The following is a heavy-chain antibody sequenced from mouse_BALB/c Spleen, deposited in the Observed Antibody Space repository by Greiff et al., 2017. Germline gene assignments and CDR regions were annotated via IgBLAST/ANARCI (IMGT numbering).Heavy chain of an antibody. CDR2: IWAGGST. CDR1: GFSLTSYG. J-gene: IGHJ3*01. V-gene: IGHV2-9*02. CDR3: ARGGGTWFAY. Sequence: VNLVESGPGLVAPSQSLSITCTVSGFSLTSYGVHWVRQPPGKGLEWLGVIWAGGSTNYNSALMSRLSISKDNSKSQVFLKMNSLQTDDTAMYYCARGGGTWFAYWGQGTLVTVSA.